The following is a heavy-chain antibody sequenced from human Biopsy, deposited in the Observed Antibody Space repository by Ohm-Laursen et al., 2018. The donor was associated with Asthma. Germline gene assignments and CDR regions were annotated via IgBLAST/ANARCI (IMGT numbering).Heavy chain of an antibody. CDR1: GFTVSRDH. Sequence: SLRLSCAASGFTVSRDHMFWVRQAPGKGLEWVSVIYSGGTSDTADPVRGRFTISRDFYKNTLYLQMDSLRAEDTAVYYCVKDTVEDRGGYYTFDVWGQGTKVTVSS. CDR3: VKDTVEDRGGYYTFDV. J-gene: IGHJ3*01. D-gene: IGHD3-22*01. CDR2: IYSGGTS. V-gene: IGHV3-53*01.